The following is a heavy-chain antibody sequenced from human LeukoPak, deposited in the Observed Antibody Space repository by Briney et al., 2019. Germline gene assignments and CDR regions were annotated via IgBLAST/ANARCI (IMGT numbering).Heavy chain of an antibody. CDR3: ASGYSSSSFDY. CDR2: IYYTENT. D-gene: IGHD6-6*01. Sequence: SETLSLTCTVSGGSISGSSYYWGWIRQPPGKGLEWIGSIYYTENTYYNPSLKSRVTISVDTSNNHFSLKLNSVTAADTAVYYCASGYSSSSFDYWGLGTLVTVSS. J-gene: IGHJ4*02. V-gene: IGHV4-39*01. CDR1: GGSISGSSYY.